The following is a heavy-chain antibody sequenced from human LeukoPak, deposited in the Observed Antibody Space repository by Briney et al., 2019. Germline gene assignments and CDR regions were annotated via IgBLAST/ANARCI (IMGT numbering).Heavy chain of an antibody. CDR2: IYHSGST. CDR1: GGSISSSNW. CDR3: ARGLSVNSNDAFDI. J-gene: IGHJ3*02. Sequence: SGTLSLTCAVSGGSISSSNWWSWVRQPPGKGLEWIGEIYHSGSTNYNPSLKSRVIISVDKSKNQFSLKLSSVTAADTAVYYCARGLSVNSNDAFDIWGQGTMVTVSS. D-gene: IGHD4-23*01. V-gene: IGHV4-4*02.